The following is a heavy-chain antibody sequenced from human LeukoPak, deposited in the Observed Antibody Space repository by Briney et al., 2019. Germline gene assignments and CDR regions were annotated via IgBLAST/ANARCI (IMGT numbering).Heavy chain of an antibody. D-gene: IGHD3-16*02. V-gene: IGHV1-24*01. CDR2: FDPEDGET. Sequence: ASVKVSCKVSGYTLTELSMHWVRQAPGKGLEWMGGFDPEDGETIYAQKFQGRVTMTEDTSTDTAYMELSSLRSEDTAVYYCATEGYDYVWGSYRYYFDYWGQGTLVTVSS. CDR3: ATEGYDYVWGSYRYYFDY. CDR1: GYTLTELS. J-gene: IGHJ4*02.